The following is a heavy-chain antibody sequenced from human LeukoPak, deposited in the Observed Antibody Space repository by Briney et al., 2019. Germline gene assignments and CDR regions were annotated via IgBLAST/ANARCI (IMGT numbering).Heavy chain of an antibody. Sequence: PSETLSLTCTVSGGSISSYYWSWIRQPPGKGLEWIGYIYHSGSTYYNPSLKSRVTISVDRSKNQFSLKLSSVTAADTAVYYCARQLGDVVVVPAAIPYYYYYYMDVWGKGTTVTVSS. CDR2: IYHSGST. V-gene: IGHV4-59*12. CDR1: GGSISSYY. CDR3: ARQLGDVVVVPAAIPYYYYYYMDV. D-gene: IGHD2-2*01. J-gene: IGHJ6*03.